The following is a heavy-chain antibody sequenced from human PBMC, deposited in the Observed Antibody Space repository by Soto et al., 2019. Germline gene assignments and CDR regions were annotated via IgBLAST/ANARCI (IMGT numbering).Heavy chain of an antibody. J-gene: IGHJ6*02. CDR3: TPPDIGAGNGMDV. D-gene: IGHD6-25*01. CDR2: IKSKTDGGTT. V-gene: IGHV3-15*07. Sequence: EVQLVESGGGLVKPGGSLRLTCAASGFTFSNAWMNWVRQAPGKGLEWVGRIKSKTDGGTTDYAAPVKGRFTISRDDSKNTLYLQMNSLKTEDTAVYYCTPPDIGAGNGMDVWRQGTTVTVSS. CDR1: GFTFSNAW.